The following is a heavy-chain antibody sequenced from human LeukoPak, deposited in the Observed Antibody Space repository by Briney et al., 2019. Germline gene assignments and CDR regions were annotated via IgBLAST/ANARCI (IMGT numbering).Heavy chain of an antibody. CDR2: ITISSNFI. V-gene: IGHV3-21*01. CDR1: GFSLSSYS. CDR3: ARDGHGDGFLTGYSYFGMDV. Sequence: GGSLRLSCAASGFSLSSYSMNWVRQAPGKGLEWVSSITISSNFIYYADSVKGRFTISRDNATSSLFLQLNSLRAEDTAVYFCARDGHGDGFLTGYSYFGMDVWGQGTTVTVS. J-gene: IGHJ6*02. D-gene: IGHD3-9*01.